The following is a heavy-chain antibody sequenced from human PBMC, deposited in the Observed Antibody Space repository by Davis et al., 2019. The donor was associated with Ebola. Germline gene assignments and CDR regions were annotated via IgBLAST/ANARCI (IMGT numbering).Heavy chain of an antibody. CDR1: GFTFSSYA. CDR2: ISSSSSYI. J-gene: IGHJ5*02. V-gene: IGHV3-21*01. Sequence: PGGSLRLSCAASGFTFSSYAMSWVRQAPGKGLEWVASISSSSSYIYYADSVKGRFTISRDNAKNSLYLQMNSLRAEDTAVYYCARMGFDGSGPNWFDPWGQGTLVTVSS. CDR3: ARMGFDGSGPNWFDP. D-gene: IGHD3-10*01.